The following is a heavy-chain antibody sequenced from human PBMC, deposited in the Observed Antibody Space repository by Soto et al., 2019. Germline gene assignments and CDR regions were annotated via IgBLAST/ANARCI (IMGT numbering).Heavy chain of an antibody. V-gene: IGHV3-30-3*01. D-gene: IGHD6-19*01. CDR3: ARVAGAVAAPSAEYFQH. CDR2: ISYDGSNK. J-gene: IGHJ1*01. Sequence: GGSLRLSCAASGFTFSSYAMHWVRQAPGKGLEWVAVISYDGSNKYYADSVKGRFTISRDNSKNTLYLQMNSLRAEDTAVYYCARVAGAVAAPSAEYFQHWGQGTLVTVSS. CDR1: GFTFSSYA.